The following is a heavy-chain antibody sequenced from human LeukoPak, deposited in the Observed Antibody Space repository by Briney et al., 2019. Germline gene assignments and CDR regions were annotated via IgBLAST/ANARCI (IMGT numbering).Heavy chain of an antibody. CDR1: GFTFSSYS. Sequence: GGSLRLSCAASGFTFSSYSMNWVRQAPGKGLEWVAIISYDGSNKYYADSVKGRFTISRDNSRSTLYLQMNSLRSEDTAVYFCARDPYYWGQGTLVTVSS. CDR3: ARDPYY. CDR2: ISYDGSNK. V-gene: IGHV3-30*03. J-gene: IGHJ4*02.